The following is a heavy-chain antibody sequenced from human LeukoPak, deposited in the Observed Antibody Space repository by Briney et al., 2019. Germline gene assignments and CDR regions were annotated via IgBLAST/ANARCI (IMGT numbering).Heavy chain of an antibody. CDR3: ARVIYRIFDY. D-gene: IGHD2-15*01. J-gene: IGHJ4*02. V-gene: IGHV4-34*01. CDR1: GGSFSSYY. CDR2: INHSGST. Sequence: PSETLSLTCAVYGGSFSSYYWSWIRQPPGKGLEWIGEINHSGSTNYNPSLKSRVTISVDTSKNQFSLKLSSVTAADTAVYYCARVIYRIFDYWGQGTLVTVSS.